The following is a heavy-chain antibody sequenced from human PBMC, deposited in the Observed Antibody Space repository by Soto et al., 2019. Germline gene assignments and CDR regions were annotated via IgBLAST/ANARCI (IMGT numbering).Heavy chain of an antibody. CDR1: GFTFTSSA. Sequence: SVKVSCKASGFTFTSSAVQWVRQARGQRLEWIGWIVVGSGNTNYAQKFQERVTITRDMSTSTAYMELSSLRSEDTAVYYCAAPPAYGSHPLYYYYYYGMDVWGQGTTVTVSS. D-gene: IGHD3-10*01. CDR3: AAPPAYGSHPLYYYYYYGMDV. CDR2: IVVGSGNT. V-gene: IGHV1-58*01. J-gene: IGHJ6*02.